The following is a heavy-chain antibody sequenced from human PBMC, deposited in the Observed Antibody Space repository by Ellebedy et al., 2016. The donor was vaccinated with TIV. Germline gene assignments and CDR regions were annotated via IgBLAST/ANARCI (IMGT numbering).Heavy chain of an antibody. CDR2: IKEDGSEK. CDR1: GFTFSSYC. Sequence: GESLKISCAASGFTFSSYCMSWVRQAPGKGLEWVANIKEDGSEKISVDSVKGRFTISRDNANNSLYLQINSLRADDTAVYYCVRAVPDWFDPWGQGTLVTVSS. CDR3: VRAVPDWFDP. J-gene: IGHJ5*02. V-gene: IGHV3-7*01.